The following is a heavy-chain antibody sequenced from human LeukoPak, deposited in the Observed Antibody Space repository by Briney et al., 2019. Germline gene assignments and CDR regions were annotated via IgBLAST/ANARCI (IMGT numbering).Heavy chain of an antibody. D-gene: IGHD3-10*01. Sequence: ASVKVSCKASGYTFTGYYMHWVRQAPGQGLEWMGWINPNSGGTNYAQKFQGRVTMTRDTSISTAYMELSRLRSDDTAVYYCAKGGVGFGELSAFDIWGQGTMVTVSS. J-gene: IGHJ3*02. V-gene: IGHV1-2*02. CDR1: GYTFTGYY. CDR3: AKGGVGFGELSAFDI. CDR2: INPNSGGT.